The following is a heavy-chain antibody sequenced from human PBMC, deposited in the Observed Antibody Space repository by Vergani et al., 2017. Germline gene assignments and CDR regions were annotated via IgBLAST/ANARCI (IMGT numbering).Heavy chain of an antibody. Sequence: EVQLVESGGGLVKPGGSLRLSCAASGFTFSSYSMNWVRQAPGKGLEWVSSISSSSSYIYYADSVKGRFTISRDNAKNSLYLQMNSLRAEDTAVYYCTSGGYSYGSCDYWGQGTLVTVSS. CDR3: TSGGYSYGSCDY. V-gene: IGHV3-21*04. D-gene: IGHD5-18*01. CDR2: ISSSSSYI. CDR1: GFTFSSYS. J-gene: IGHJ4*02.